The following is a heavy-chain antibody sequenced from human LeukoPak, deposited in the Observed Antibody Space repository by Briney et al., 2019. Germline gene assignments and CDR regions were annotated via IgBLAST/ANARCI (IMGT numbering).Heavy chain of an antibody. V-gene: IGHV4-59*08. CDR1: GGSISGYY. D-gene: IGHD1-26*01. CDR3: ARHRMYTGSPGFFDH. Sequence: SETLSLTCAVSGGSISGYYWSWIRQPPGDELEWIGYIYYENTNYNPSLNGRVMIPQETSKNQITLKLNTVTAADTAVYFCARHRMYTGSPGFFDHWGQGTLVTVAS. J-gene: IGHJ4*02. CDR2: IYYENT.